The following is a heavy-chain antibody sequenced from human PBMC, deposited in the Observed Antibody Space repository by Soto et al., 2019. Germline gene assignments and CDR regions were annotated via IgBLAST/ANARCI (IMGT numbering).Heavy chain of an antibody. CDR1: GYTFTSYA. CDR2: INAGNGNT. J-gene: IGHJ5*02. D-gene: IGHD2-15*01. CDR3: ARDDCSDGSCYSGFDP. Sequence: QVQLVQSGAEVKKPGASVKVSCKASGYTFTSYAMHWVRQAPGQRLEWMGWINAGNGNTKYSQKFQGRVTITRDTSASSAYMELSSLRSEDTAVYYCARDDCSDGSCYSGFDPWGQGTLVTVSS. V-gene: IGHV1-3*01.